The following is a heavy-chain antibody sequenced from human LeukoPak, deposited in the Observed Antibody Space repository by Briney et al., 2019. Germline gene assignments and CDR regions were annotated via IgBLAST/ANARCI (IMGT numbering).Heavy chain of an antibody. CDR1: GGSISSSSYY. CDR3: ARHVSPVSPFDILTGWVGNWFDP. J-gene: IGHJ5*02. Sequence: SETLSLTCTVSGGSISSSSYYWGCILLPLGKGLEWIGSIYYSGSTYYNPSLKSRVTISVDTSKNQFSLKLSSVTAADTAVHYCARHVSPVSPFDILTGWVGNWFDPWGQGTLVTVSS. D-gene: IGHD3-9*01. V-gene: IGHV4-39*01. CDR2: IYYSGST.